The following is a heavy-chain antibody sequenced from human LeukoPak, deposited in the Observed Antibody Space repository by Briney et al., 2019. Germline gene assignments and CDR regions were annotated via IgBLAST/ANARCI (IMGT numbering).Heavy chain of an antibody. J-gene: IGHJ5*02. CDR3: AREHLEYSSPSPWFDP. CDR1: GYTFTGYY. CDR2: INPNSGGT. Sequence: EASVKVSCKASGYTFTGYYMHWVRQAPGQGLEWMGWINPNSGGTNYAQKFQGRVTMTTDTSTSTAYMELRSLRSDDTAVYYCAREHLEYSSPSPWFDPWGQGTLVTVSS. V-gene: IGHV1-2*02. D-gene: IGHD6-6*01.